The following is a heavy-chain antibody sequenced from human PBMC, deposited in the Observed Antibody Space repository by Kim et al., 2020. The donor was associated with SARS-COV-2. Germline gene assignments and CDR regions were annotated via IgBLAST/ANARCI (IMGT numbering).Heavy chain of an antibody. D-gene: IGHD3-10*01. J-gene: IGHJ6*02. Sequence: RGIISPGDSDTRYSPSFQGQVTSSADKSISTAYLQWSSLKASDTAMYYCARPTWYYGSGSYYFHGMDVWGQGTTVTVSS. CDR3: ARPTWYYGSGSYYFHGMDV. CDR2: ISPGDSDT. V-gene: IGHV5-51*01.